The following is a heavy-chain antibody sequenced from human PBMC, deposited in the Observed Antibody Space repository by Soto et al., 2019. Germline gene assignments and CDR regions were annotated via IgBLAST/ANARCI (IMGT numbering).Heavy chain of an antibody. V-gene: IGHV6-1*01. CDR2: TFYRSQWKN. J-gene: IGHJ4*02. Sequence: SQNLPLTCALSGDRVSNNSAAWNWIRQSPSRGLEWLGRTFYRSQWKNEYAISVKSRIIINPDTSKNLFSLQLNSVTPEDTAVYYCASWRFDSWGQGTLVTVSS. CDR1: GDRVSNNSAA. CDR3: ASWRFDS.